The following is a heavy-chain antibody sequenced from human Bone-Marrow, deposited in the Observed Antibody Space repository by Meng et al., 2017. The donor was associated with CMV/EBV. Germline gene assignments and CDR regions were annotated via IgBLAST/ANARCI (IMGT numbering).Heavy chain of an antibody. CDR3: ARGGDDCSSTTCYYY. V-gene: IGHV1-2*02. CDR2: INPNSGGT. J-gene: IGHJ4*02. D-gene: IGHD2-2*01. CDR1: GYTFTGYY. Sequence: ASVKVSCKVSGYTFTGYYMHWVRQAPGQGLEWMGWINPNSGGTNYAQKFQGRVTMTRDTSINTAYMELSRLRSDDTAVYYCARGGDDCSSTTCYYYWGQGTLVTVSS.